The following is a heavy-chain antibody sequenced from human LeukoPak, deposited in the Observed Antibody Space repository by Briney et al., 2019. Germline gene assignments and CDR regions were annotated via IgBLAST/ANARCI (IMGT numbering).Heavy chain of an antibody. D-gene: IGHD4-17*01. CDR3: ARAADYGSDY. V-gene: IGHV1-8*01. CDR1: GHTFTSYD. Sequence: ASVKVSCKASGHTFTSYDINWVRQATGQGLECMGWMNPNSGNPGYAQKFQGRVPMTRNTSISTAYMELSSLRSEDTAVYYGARAADYGSDYWGQGTLVTVSS. J-gene: IGHJ4*02. CDR2: MNPNSGNP.